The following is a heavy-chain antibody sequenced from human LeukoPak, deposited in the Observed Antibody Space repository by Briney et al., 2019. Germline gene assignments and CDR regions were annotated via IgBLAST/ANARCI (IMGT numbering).Heavy chain of an antibody. Sequence: GGFLGLSCAASGFNFDDYAMHWGRQAPGEGPEWVSGISWNSGSIGYADSVKGRFTISRDNAKNSLYLQMNSLRAEDTALYYCAKDMEIAVAGLFDYWGQGTLVTVSS. CDR3: AKDMEIAVAGLFDY. D-gene: IGHD6-19*01. J-gene: IGHJ4*02. CDR2: ISWNSGSI. CDR1: GFNFDDYA. V-gene: IGHV3-9*01.